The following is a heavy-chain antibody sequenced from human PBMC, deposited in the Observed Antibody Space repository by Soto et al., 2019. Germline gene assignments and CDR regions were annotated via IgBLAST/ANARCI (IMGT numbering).Heavy chain of an antibody. CDR1: GGTISGYY. CDR3: ARGQRFSDWFDP. CDR2: IYSSGNT. V-gene: IGHV4-4*07. Sequence: QVHLQESGPGLVKPSETLSLTCSVSGGTISGYYWTWIRQPAGKGLEWIGRIYSSGNTKYNPSLQSRVTMSLDTSNKQFSLRLTSVTAADTAVYYCARGQRFSDWFDPWGQGTLVTVSS. J-gene: IGHJ5*02. D-gene: IGHD3-3*01.